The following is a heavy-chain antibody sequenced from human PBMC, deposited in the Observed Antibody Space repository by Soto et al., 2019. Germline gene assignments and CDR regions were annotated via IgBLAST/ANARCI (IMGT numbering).Heavy chain of an antibody. CDR3: ARRTKYYFDRSGYYVPPDDGFYI. Sequence: LLLQESGPGLVKPSETLSLSCTVSGGSISSRSFHWGWIRQPPGRGLEWIGSLSYSGSTYYNPSLRSRATISADTSKNHFSLTLSSLTAAGTAAYFCARRTKYYFDRSGYYVPPDDGFYIWGQGTMVTVSS. V-gene: IGHV4-39*01. CDR2: LSYSGST. D-gene: IGHD3-22*01. J-gene: IGHJ3*02. CDR1: GGSISSRSFH.